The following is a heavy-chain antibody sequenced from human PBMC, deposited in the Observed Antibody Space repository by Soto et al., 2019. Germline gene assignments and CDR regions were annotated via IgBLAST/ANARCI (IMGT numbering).Heavy chain of an antibody. V-gene: IGHV3-23*01. J-gene: IGHJ6*02. CDR2: ISGSGGST. CDR1: GFTFSSYA. Sequence: WGSLRLSCAASGFTFSSYAMSWVRQAPGKGLEWVSAISGSGGSTYYADSVKGRFTISRDNSKNTLYLQMNSLRAEDTAVYYCAKVGRGYYYYGMDVWGQGTTVTVSS. CDR3: AKVGRGYYYYGMDV.